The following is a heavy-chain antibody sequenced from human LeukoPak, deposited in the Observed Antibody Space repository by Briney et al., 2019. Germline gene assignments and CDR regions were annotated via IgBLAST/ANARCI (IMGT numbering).Heavy chain of an antibody. Sequence: SQTLSLTCTVSGGSISSGSYYWSWIRQPAGKGLEWIGSIYYSGSTNYNPSLKSRVTISVDTSKNQFSLKLSSVTAADTAVYYCAGGSSWYYFDYWGQGTLVTVSS. V-gene: IGHV4-61*02. D-gene: IGHD6-13*01. J-gene: IGHJ4*02. CDR3: AGGSSWYYFDY. CDR2: IYYSGST. CDR1: GGSISSGSYY.